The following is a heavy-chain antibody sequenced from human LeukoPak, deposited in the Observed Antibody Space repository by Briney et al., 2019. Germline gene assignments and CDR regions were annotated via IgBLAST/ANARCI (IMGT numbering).Heavy chain of an antibody. CDR2: IRYDGSNK. CDR1: GFTFSSYG. V-gene: IGHV3-30*02. J-gene: IGHJ4*02. CDR3: ARDRDFSFDY. Sequence: GGSLRLSCAASGFTFSSYGMHWVRQAPGKGLEWVAFIRYDGSNKYYADSVKGRFTISRDTAKNTLYLQMNSLRAEDTAVYYCARDRDFSFDYWGQGALVTVSS. D-gene: IGHD3-3*01.